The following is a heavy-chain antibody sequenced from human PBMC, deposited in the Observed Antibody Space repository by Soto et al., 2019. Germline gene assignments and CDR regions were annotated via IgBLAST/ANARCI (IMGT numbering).Heavy chain of an antibody. CDR3: ARSLYLVGYDFNYYYYGMDV. V-gene: IGHV6-1*01. Sequence: SQTLSLTCAISGDSVSSNSAAWNWIRQSPARAPEWVGRTYYRSKWYNDYAVSVKSRITINPDTSKNQFSLQLNSVTPEDTAVYYCARSLYLVGYDFNYYYYGMDVWGQGTTVTLTS. CDR1: GDSVSSNSAA. D-gene: IGHD3-16*02. CDR2: TYYRSKWYN. J-gene: IGHJ6*02.